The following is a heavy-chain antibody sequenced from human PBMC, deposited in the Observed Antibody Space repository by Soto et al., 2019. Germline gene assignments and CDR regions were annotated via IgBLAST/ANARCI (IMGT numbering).Heavy chain of an antibody. CDR3: ARALILTGYYIRDAFDI. J-gene: IGHJ3*02. V-gene: IGHV4-59*01. D-gene: IGHD3-9*01. CDR1: GGSISTYY. Sequence: SETLSLTCTVSGGSISTYYWSWIRQSPGEGLEWIGYVFYSGSTKYNPSLKSRVTISVDTSKNQFSLKLSSVTAADTAVYYCARALILTGYYIRDAFDIWGQGTMVTVSS. CDR2: VFYSGST.